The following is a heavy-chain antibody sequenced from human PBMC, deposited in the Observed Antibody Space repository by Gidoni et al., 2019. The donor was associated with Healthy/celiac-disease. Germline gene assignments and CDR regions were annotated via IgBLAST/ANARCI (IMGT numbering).Heavy chain of an antibody. Sequence: EVQLLESGGGLVQPGGSLRLSCAASGFTFSSYAMSWVRQAPGKGPGWVSAISGSGGSTYYADSVKGRFTISRDNSKNTLYLQMNSLRAEDTAVYYCAKDPSTMVRGAGWFDPWGQGTLVTVSS. V-gene: IGHV3-23*01. D-gene: IGHD3-10*01. CDR3: AKDPSTMVRGAGWFDP. J-gene: IGHJ5*02. CDR2: ISGSGGST. CDR1: GFTFSSYA.